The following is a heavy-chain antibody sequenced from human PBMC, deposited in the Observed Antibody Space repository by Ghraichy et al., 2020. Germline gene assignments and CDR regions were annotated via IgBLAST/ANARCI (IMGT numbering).Heavy chain of an antibody. CDR1: GYTLTELS. D-gene: IGHD3-3*01. CDR3: ATSLEVRFLEWSPHFDI. Sequence: ASVKVSCKVSGYTLTELSMHWVRQAPGKGLEWMGGFDPEDGETIYAQKFQGRVTMTEDTSIDTAYMELSSLRSEDTAVYYCATSLEVRFLEWSPHFDIWGQGTMVTVSS. CDR2: FDPEDGET. V-gene: IGHV1-24*01. J-gene: IGHJ3*02.